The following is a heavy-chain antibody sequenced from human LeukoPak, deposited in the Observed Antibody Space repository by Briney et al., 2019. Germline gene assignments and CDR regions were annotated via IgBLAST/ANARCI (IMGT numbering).Heavy chain of an antibody. J-gene: IGHJ4*02. V-gene: IGHV4-59*01. CDR3: ARVFAARHVDY. Sequence: SETLSLTCTVSGGSISSYYWGWIRQPPGKGLEWIGYIHYSGSTNYNSSLKSRVTISVDTSKNQFSLKLSSVIAADTAAYYCARVFAARHVDYWGQGTLVTVSS. D-gene: IGHD3-3*01. CDR1: GGSISSYY. CDR2: IHYSGST.